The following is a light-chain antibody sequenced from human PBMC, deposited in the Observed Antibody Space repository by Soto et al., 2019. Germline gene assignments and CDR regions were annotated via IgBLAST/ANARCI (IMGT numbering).Light chain of an antibody. CDR1: QSVSSSY. Sequence: EIVWTQSPGTLSLSPGERATLSCRASQSVSSSYLAWYQQKPGQAPRLLIYGASSRATGIPDRFSGSGSGTDFTLTISRLEPEDFAVYYCQQYGSSPPYTFGHGNKLEIK. CDR2: GAS. V-gene: IGKV3-20*01. J-gene: IGKJ2*01. CDR3: QQYGSSPPYT.